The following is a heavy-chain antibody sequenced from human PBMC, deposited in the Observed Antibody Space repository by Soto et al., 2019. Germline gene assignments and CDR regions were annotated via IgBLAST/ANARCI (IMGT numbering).Heavy chain of an antibody. V-gene: IGHV4-34*01. CDR1: GGSFSGYY. J-gene: IGHJ4*02. CDR2: INHSGST. CDR3: ARGADVCSGGSCYSRYFDY. Sequence: SETLSLTCAVYGGSFSGYYWSWIRQPPGKGLEWIGEINHSGSTNYNPSLKSRVTISVDTSKNQFSLKLSSVTAADTAVYYCARGADVCSGGSCYSRYFDYWGQGTLVTAPQ. D-gene: IGHD2-15*01.